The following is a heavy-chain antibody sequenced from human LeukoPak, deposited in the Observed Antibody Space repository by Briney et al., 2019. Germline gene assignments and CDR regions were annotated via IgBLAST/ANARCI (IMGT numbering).Heavy chain of an antibody. CDR3: AKGVWTDYTITHFDY. CDR2: ISGSGGRT. V-gene: IGHV3-23*01. Sequence: GGSLRLSCAASGFTFSSYALSWVRQAPGKGLEWVSAISGSGGRTYYADSVKGRFTISRDNSKNTLYLQMNSLRAEDTAVYFCAKGVWTDYTITHFDYWSQGTLVTVSS. D-gene: IGHD3/OR15-3a*01. J-gene: IGHJ4*02. CDR1: GFTFSSYA.